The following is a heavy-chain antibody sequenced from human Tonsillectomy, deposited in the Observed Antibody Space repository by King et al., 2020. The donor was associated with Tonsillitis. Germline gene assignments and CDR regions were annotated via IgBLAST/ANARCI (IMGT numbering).Heavy chain of an antibody. Sequence: VQLQESGPGLVKPSETLSLTCTVSGGSVSSGSYYWSWIRQPPGKGLEWMGYIYYSGSTNYNPSLKSRVSISVDTSKKQFSLKLSAVTAADTAVYYCARVAGGYDVFDIWGQGTMVTVSS. J-gene: IGHJ3*02. V-gene: IGHV4-61*01. CDR2: IYYSGST. D-gene: IGHD6-25*01. CDR1: GGSVSSGSYY. CDR3: ARVAGGYDVFDI.